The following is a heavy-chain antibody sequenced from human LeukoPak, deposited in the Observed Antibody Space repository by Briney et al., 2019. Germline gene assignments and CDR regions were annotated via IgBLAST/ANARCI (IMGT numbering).Heavy chain of an antibody. J-gene: IGHJ4*02. CDR3: VKTGTTDY. CDR2: ISSNGGST. CDR1: GFTFSSYA. V-gene: IGHV3-64D*06. Sequence: GGSLRLSCSASGFTFSSYAMHWVRQAPGKGLECVSAISSNGGSTYYADSVKGRFTISRDNSKNTLYLQMSSLRAEDTAVYYCVKTGTTDYWGQGTLVTVSS. D-gene: IGHD1-1*01.